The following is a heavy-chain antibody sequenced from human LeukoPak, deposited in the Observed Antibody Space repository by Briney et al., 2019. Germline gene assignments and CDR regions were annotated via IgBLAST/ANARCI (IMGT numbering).Heavy chain of an antibody. V-gene: IGHV4-59*01. J-gene: IGHJ4*02. Sequence: PSQSLSLTSPVTAGSLSMYYWGWVRPPPGNGLGWIGYIHYSGSTNYNPSLKSRVTISVDTSKNQFSLKLSSVTAADTAVYYCARGGSSWTSVRYCDYWGQGTLVTVSS. D-gene: IGHD6-13*01. CDR1: AGSLSMYY. CDR2: IHYSGST. CDR3: ARGGSSWTSVRYCDY.